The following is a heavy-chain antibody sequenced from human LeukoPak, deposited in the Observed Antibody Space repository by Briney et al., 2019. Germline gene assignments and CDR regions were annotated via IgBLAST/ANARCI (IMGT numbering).Heavy chain of an antibody. Sequence: GGSLRLSCAASGFTFSSYSMNWVRQAPGKGLEWVSSISSSSSYIYYADSVKGRFTISRDNAKNSLYLQMNSLRAEDTAVYYCARAADLIDWFDPWGQGTLVTVSS. D-gene: IGHD3-16*02. J-gene: IGHJ5*02. CDR1: GFTFSSYS. V-gene: IGHV3-21*01. CDR3: ARAADLIDWFDP. CDR2: ISSSSSYI.